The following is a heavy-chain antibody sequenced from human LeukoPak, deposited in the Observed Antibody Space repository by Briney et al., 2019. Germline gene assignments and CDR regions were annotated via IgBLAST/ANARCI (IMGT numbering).Heavy chain of an antibody. J-gene: IGHJ4*02. CDR2: INPSGGST. CDR3: ATHYYGSGSYHYPFDY. D-gene: IGHD3-10*01. Sequence: GASVKVSCKASGYTFTSYYMHWVRQAPGQGLEWMGIINPSGGSTSYAQKFQGRVTMTRDTSTSTVYMELSSLRSEDTAVYYCATHYYGSGSYHYPFDYWGQGTLVTVSS. V-gene: IGHV1-46*01. CDR1: GYTFTSYY.